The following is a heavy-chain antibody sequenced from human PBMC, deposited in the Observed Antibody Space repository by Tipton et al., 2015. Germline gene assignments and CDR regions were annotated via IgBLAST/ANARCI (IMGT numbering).Heavy chain of an antibody. J-gene: IGHJ4*02. V-gene: IGHV3-72*01. CDR2: TRNKANSYTT. CDR3: ARDGIGGDYFDY. Sequence: SLRLSCAASGFSVSDQYMDWVRQAPGKGLEWVGRTRNKANSYTTEYAASVKGRFTISRDDSKNSLYLQMNSLKTEDTAVYYCARDGIGGDYFDYWGQGTLVIVSS. CDR1: GFSVSDQY. D-gene: IGHD2-21*01.